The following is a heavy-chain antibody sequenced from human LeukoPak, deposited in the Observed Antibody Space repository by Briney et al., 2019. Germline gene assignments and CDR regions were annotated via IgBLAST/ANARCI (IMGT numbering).Heavy chain of an antibody. CDR1: GGTFSSYA. V-gene: IGHV1-69*01. CDR2: IIPIFGTA. CDR3: ARVSDSRDGYNYDAFDI. Sequence: ASVKVSCKASGGTFSSYAISWVRQAPGQGLEWMGRIIPIFGTANYAQKFQGRVTITADESTSTAYMELSSLRSEDTAVYYCARVSDSRDGYNYDAFDIWGQGTMVTVSS. D-gene: IGHD5-24*01. J-gene: IGHJ3*02.